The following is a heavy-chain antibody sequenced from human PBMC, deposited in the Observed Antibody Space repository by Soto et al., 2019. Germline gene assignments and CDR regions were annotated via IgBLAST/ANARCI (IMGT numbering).Heavy chain of an antibody. CDR1: GFTFSSYW. V-gene: IGHV3-7*01. Sequence: EVPLVESGGGLVQPGESLRLSCAASGFTFSSYWMTWVRQAPGKGLEWVANIKQDGSEKYYVDSVRGRFTMSRDNAKNSLYLQMNSLRAEDTAVYYCARVVGATQMDFDYWGQGTLVTVSS. J-gene: IGHJ4*02. D-gene: IGHD1-26*01. CDR2: IKQDGSEK. CDR3: ARVVGATQMDFDY.